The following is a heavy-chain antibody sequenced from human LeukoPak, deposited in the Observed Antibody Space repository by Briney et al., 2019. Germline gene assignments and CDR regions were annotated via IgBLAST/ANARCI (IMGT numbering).Heavy chain of an antibody. CDR3: AKDVD. Sequence: GGSLRLSCAAAGFSFTDYSMNWVRQAPGKGLQWVSYISSSGNTIYYADSVKGRFTISRDNAKNLLYLQMKSLRAEDTAVYYCAKDVDWGQGTLVTVSS. CDR1: GFSFTDYS. J-gene: IGHJ4*02. CDR2: ISSSGNTI. V-gene: IGHV3-48*01.